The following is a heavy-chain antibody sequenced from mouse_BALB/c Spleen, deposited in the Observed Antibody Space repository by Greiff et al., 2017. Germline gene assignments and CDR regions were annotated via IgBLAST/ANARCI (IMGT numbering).Heavy chain of an antibody. Sequence: QVHVKQSGAELARPGASVKMSCKASGYTFTSYTMHWVKQRPGQGLEWIGYINPSSGYTNYNQKFKDKATLTADKSSSTAYMQLSSLTSEDSAVYYCATYGNYDYWGQGTTLTVSS. D-gene: IGHD2-1*01. CDR2: INPSSGYT. J-gene: IGHJ2*01. CDR3: ATYGNYDY. V-gene: IGHV1-4*01. CDR1: GYTFTSYT.